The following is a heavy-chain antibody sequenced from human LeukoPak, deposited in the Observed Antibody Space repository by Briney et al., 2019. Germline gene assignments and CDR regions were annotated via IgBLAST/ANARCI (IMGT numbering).Heavy chain of an antibody. CDR2: ISDSGDRA. CDR3: AKDARRSSGWWFFDH. V-gene: IGHV3-23*01. Sequence: GGSLRLSCSASGFTFSIRPMHWVRQAPGKGLEWVSAISDSGDRAYYADSVKGRFTLSRDNSKNTLYLQMNSLRAEDTAVYYCAKDARRSSGWWFFDHWGQGALVTVSS. D-gene: IGHD6-19*01. J-gene: IGHJ4*02. CDR1: GFTFSIRP.